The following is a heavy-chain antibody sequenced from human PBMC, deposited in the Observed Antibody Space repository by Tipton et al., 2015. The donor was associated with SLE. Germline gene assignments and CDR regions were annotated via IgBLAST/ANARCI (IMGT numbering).Heavy chain of an antibody. CDR3: ARHFSGSYSFDS. J-gene: IGHJ4*02. CDR1: GGSISRYY. Sequence: TLSLTCTVFGGSISRYYWSWIRQAAGKGLEWIGQIHSSGSTSYNHSLKSRVSISGGMSKNQVSLKLSSVTAADTALYCCARHFSGSYSFDSLGQGKLVTVSA. V-gene: IGHV4-4*07. D-gene: IGHD1-26*01. CDR2: IHSSGST.